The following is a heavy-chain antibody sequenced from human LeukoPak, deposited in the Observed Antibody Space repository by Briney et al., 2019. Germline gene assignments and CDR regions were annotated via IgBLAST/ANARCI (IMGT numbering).Heavy chain of an antibody. D-gene: IGHD2-15*01. CDR3: ANIVSCSGACPDFDN. V-gene: IGHV1-8*01. CDR1: GYTFTNYD. Sequence: DSVKVSCKASGYTFTNYDINWVRQAPGQGLEWMGWMNPDSGNTGYAQRFQDRVTMTRDTRISTAYMELSSLTAEDTAVYFCANIVSCSGACPDFDNWGQGTLVTVSS. CDR2: MNPDSGNT. J-gene: IGHJ4*02.